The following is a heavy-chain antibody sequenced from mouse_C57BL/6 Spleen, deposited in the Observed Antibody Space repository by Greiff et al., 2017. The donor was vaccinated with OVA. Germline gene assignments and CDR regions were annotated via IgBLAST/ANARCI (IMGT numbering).Heavy chain of an antibody. V-gene: IGHV3-6*01. J-gene: IGHJ2*01. CDR1: GYSITSGYY. D-gene: IGHD1-1*01. CDR3: ARGDYYGSRSFDY. CDR2: ISYDGSN. Sequence: EVKLMESGPGLVKPSQSLSLTCSVTGYSITSGYYWNWIRQFPGNKLEWMGYISYDGSNNYNPSLKNRISITRDTSKNQFFLKLNSVTTEDTATYYCARGDYYGSRSFDYWGQGTTLTVSS.